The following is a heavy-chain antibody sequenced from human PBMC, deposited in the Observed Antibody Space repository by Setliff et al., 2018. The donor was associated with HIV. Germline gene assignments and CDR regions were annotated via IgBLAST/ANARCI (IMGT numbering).Heavy chain of an antibody. D-gene: IGHD1-1*01. V-gene: IGHV3-30*04. CDR1: GFTFSSYA. CDR2: ISYDGSNK. CDR3: ARDEGNLKLEQLY. Sequence: GESLRLSCAASGFTFSSYAMHWVRQAPGKGLEWVAVISYDGSNKYYADSVKGRFTVSRDNSKNTLYLQMNSLRAEDTAVYYCARDEGNLKLEQLYWGQGTLVTVSS. J-gene: IGHJ4*02.